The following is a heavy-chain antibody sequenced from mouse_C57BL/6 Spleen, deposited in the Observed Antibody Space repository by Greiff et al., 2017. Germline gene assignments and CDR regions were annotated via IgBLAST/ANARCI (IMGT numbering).Heavy chain of an antibody. V-gene: IGHV5-9-1*02. CDR3: TRDSYDYVVY. CDR1: GFTFSSYA. Sequence: EVQVVESGEGLVKPGGSLKLSCAASGFTFSSYAMSWVRQTPEKRLEWVAYISSGGDYIYYADTVTGRFTISRDNARNTLYLQMSSLKSEDTAMYYCTRDSYDYVVYWGQGTTLTVSS. CDR2: ISSGGDYI. D-gene: IGHD2-3*01. J-gene: IGHJ2*01.